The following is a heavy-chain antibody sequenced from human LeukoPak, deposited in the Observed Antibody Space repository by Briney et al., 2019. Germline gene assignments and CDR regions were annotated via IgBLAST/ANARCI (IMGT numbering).Heavy chain of an antibody. V-gene: IGHV4-4*02. CDR3: ARDGRSTFDY. CDR2: IYHSGST. CDR1: GGSISSTNW. J-gene: IGHJ4*02. Sequence: SETLSLTCAVSGGSISSTNWWSWVRQPAGEGLEWIGEIYHSGSTNYNPSLKSRVTISVDKSKNQFSLSLSSVTAADTAVYYCARDGRSTFDYWGQGTLGTVSS.